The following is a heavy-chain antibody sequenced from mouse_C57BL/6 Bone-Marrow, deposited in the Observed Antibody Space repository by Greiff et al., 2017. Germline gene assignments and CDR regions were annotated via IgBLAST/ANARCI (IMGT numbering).Heavy chain of an antibody. CDR2: IWSGGST. D-gene: IGHD4-1*01. CDR3: ARNCPKTGYYFDY. CDR1: GFSLTSYG. J-gene: IGHJ2*01. V-gene: IGHV2-2*01. Sequence: VMLVESGPGLVQPSQSLSITCTVSGFSLTSYGVHWVRQSPGKGLEWLGVIWSGGSTDYNAAFISRLSISKDNSKSQVFFKMNSLQADDTAIYYCARNCPKTGYYFDYWGQGTTRTVSS.